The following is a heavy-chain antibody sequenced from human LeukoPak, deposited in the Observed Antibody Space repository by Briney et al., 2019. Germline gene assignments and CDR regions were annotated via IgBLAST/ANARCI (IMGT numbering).Heavy chain of an antibody. CDR2: ISGSGGST. CDR3: AKPYCSGGSCPDAFDI. J-gene: IGHJ3*02. V-gene: IGHV3-23*01. D-gene: IGHD2-15*01. Sequence: PGGSLRLSCAASGFTFSSYAMSWVRQAPGKGLEWVSAISGSGGSTYYADSVKGRFTISRDNSKNTLYLQMNSLRAEDTAVYYCAKPYCSGGSCPDAFDIWGQGTMVTVSS. CDR1: GFTFSSYA.